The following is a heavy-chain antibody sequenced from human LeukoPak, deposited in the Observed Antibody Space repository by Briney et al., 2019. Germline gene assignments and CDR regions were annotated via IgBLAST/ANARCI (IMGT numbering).Heavy chain of an antibody. V-gene: IGHV3-48*04. J-gene: IGHJ4*02. CDR2: ISSSSSTI. CDR1: GFTLSNHW. D-gene: IGHD2-15*01. Sequence: PGGSLRLSCAASGFTLSNHWMNWVRQAPGKGLEWVSYISSSSSTIYYADSVKGRFTISRDNAKNSMYLQMNSLRAEDTAVYYCAGLVVVTATEGFDYWGQGTLVTVSS. CDR3: AGLVVVTATEGFDY.